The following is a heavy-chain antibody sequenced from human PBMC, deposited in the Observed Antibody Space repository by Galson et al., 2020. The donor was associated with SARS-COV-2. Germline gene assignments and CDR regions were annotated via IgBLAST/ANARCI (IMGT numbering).Heavy chain of an antibody. D-gene: IGHD3-10*01. J-gene: IGHJ4*02. Sequence: SETLSLTCAVSDDSISGSHWWSWVRQPPGKGLEWIGEIYHSGSTHYNPSLESRVTVSVDTSNNQFSLRLNSVIAADTAVYYCARHRRWLQSGCDYWGQGTPVTVSS. CDR1: DDSISGSHW. CDR2: IYHSGST. V-gene: IGHV4-4*02. CDR3: ARHRRWLQSGCDY.